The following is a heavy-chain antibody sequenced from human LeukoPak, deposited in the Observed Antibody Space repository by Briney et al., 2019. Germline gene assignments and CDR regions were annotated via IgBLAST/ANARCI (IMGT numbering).Heavy chain of an antibody. V-gene: IGHV3-23*01. D-gene: IGHD3-3*01. Sequence: PGGSLRLSCAASGFTFSSYAMSWVRQAPGKGLEWVSAISGSGGSTYYADSVKGRFTISRDNSKNTLYLQMNSLRAEDTAVYYCAKAYYDFWSGYTDAFDVWGQGRMVTVSS. J-gene: IGHJ3*01. CDR2: ISGSGGST. CDR3: AKAYYDFWSGYTDAFDV. CDR1: GFTFSSYA.